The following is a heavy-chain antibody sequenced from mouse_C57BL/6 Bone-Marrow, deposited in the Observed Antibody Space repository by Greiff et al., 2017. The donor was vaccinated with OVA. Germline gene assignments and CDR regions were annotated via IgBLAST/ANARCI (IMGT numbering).Heavy chain of an antibody. CDR2: ISYDGSN. D-gene: IGHD2-5*01. V-gene: IGHV3-6*01. Sequence: EVQVVESGPGLVKPSQSLSLTCSVTGYSITSGYYWNWIRQFPGNKLEWMGYISYDGSNNYNPSLKNRISITRDTSKNQFFLKLNSVTTEDTATYYCASYSNYDYYAMDYWGQGTSVTVSS. CDR3: ASYSNYDYYAMDY. CDR1: GYSITSGYY. J-gene: IGHJ4*01.